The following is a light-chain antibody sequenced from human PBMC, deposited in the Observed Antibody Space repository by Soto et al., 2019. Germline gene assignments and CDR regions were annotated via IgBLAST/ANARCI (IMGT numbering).Light chain of an antibody. CDR1: QSVSSSY. CDR2: GAS. V-gene: IGKV3-20*01. CDR3: QHYRNS. J-gene: IGKJ4*01. Sequence: EIVLTQSPGTLSLSPGERATLSCRASQSVSSSYLAWYQQKPGQAPRQLIYGASSRATGIPDRFSGSGSGTDFTLTITRLEPEDFAVYYCQHYRNSFGGGTRVEIK.